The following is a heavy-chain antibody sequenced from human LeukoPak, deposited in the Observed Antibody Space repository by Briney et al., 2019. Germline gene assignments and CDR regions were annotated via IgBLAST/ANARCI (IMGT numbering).Heavy chain of an antibody. CDR2: MNPNSGNT. V-gene: IGHV1-8*01. CDR1: GYTFTSYD. J-gene: IGHJ5*02. CDR3: ASAIVATGGFDP. D-gene: IGHD5-12*01. Sequence: ASVKVSCKASGYTFTSYDINWVRQATGQGLEWMGWMNPNSGNTGYAQKFQGRVTMTRNTSISTAYMELSSLRSEDTAVYYCASAIVATGGFDPWGQGTLVTVSS.